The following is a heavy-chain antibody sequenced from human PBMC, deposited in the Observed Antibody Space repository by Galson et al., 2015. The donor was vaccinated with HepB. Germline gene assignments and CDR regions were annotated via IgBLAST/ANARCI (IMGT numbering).Heavy chain of an antibody. Sequence: SLRLSCAASGFTFSNSWMTWVRQAPGKGLEFVANINQDGRTKNYVDSVKGRFTISRDNAENSLYLQMNSLRAEDTAVYYCARDPGFSAFDIWGQGTMVIVSS. CDR2: INQDGRTK. CDR3: ARDPGFSAFDI. CDR1: GFTFSNSW. J-gene: IGHJ3*02. V-gene: IGHV3-7*01.